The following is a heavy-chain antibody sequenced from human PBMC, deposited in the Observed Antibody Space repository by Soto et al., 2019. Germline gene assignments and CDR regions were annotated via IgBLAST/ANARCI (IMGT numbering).Heavy chain of an antibody. V-gene: IGHV3-21*01. CDR2: ISSSSSYI. Sequence: VGSLRLSCAASGFTFSSYSMNWVRQAPGKGLEWVSSISSSSSYIYYADSVKGRFTISRDNAKNSLYLQMNSLRAEDTAVYYCARGFLQWLSLDMDVWGQGTTVTVSS. CDR1: GFTFSSYS. CDR3: ARGFLQWLSLDMDV. D-gene: IGHD3-3*01. J-gene: IGHJ6*02.